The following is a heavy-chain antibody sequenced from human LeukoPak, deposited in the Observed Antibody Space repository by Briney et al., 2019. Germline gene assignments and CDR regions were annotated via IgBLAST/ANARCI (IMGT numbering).Heavy chain of an antibody. CDR1: GYTFNGHY. J-gene: IGHJ6*03. Sequence: ASVKVSCKASGYTFNGHYMHWVRQAPGQGLEWMGWINPNSGGTNYAQKFQGRVTITADKSTSTAYMELSSLRSEDTAVYYCARSQMATIQRYYYYYMDVWGKGTTVTVSS. CDR3: ARSQMATIQRYYYYYMDV. V-gene: IGHV1-2*02. D-gene: IGHD5-24*01. CDR2: INPNSGGT.